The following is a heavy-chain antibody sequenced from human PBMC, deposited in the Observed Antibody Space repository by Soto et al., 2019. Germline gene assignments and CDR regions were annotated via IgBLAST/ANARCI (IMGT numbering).Heavy chain of an antibody. V-gene: IGHV4-59*01. CDR3: ARGGYSYGSFYYFDY. D-gene: IGHD5-18*01. CDR2: IFYSGTT. CDR1: GGSMSGFY. Sequence: QVQLQESGPGLVKPSETLSLTCTVSGGSMSGFYWSWVRQPPGQGLEWIGYIFYSGTTNYNPSLKSRVTISVDPSNNQFSRRLNSVTAADTAVYYCARGGYSYGSFYYFDYWGQGALVTVSS. J-gene: IGHJ4*02.